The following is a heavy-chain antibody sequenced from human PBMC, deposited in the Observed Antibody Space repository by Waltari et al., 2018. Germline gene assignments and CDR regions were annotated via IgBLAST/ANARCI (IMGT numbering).Heavy chain of an antibody. CDR2: IYHSGST. V-gene: IGHV4-31*03. CDR1: GGSINSAAYY. D-gene: IGHD2-15*01. CDR3: VRDRGYGGKSGLFDS. Sequence: QVQLQESGPGLVKPSQTLSLTCTVSGGSINSAAYYWSWIRHHPGKGLEYIGYIYHSGSTYYKSSLRSRLSMSIDTSQNQFSLRLTSMTPADTAVYYCVRDRGYGGKSGLFDSWGQGIQVTVSS. J-gene: IGHJ4*02.